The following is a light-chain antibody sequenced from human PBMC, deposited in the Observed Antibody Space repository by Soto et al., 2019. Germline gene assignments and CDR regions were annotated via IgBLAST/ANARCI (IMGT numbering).Light chain of an antibody. CDR1: QSVSSSY. Sequence: ESVLTQSPGTLSLSPGEKATLSCRASQSVSSSYLAWYQQKPGQAPRLLIYGASSRATGIPDRFSGSGSGTDFTLTVSRLEPEDFAVYYCQQFGSSSWTFGQGTKVDIE. J-gene: IGKJ1*01. CDR2: GAS. V-gene: IGKV3-20*01. CDR3: QQFGSSSWT.